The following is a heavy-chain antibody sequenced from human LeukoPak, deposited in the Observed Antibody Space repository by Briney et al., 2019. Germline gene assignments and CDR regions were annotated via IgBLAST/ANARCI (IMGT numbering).Heavy chain of an antibody. J-gene: IGHJ3*02. CDR1: VFSFNSYW. Sequence: PGGSLRLSCAASVFSFNSYWMHWVRQAPGKGLVWVSHINGDERSTTYADSVKGRFTISRDNAKNTLYLEMNSLRAEDTVVYYGARARRSGWYVFDIWGQGTMVTVSS. V-gene: IGHV3-74*03. CDR2: INGDERST. CDR3: ARARRSGWYVFDI. D-gene: IGHD3-22*01.